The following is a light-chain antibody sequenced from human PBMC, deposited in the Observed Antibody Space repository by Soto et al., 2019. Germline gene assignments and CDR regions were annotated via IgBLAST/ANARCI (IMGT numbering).Light chain of an antibody. Sequence: QSALTQPASVSGSPGQSITISCTGTSSDVGAYNYVSWYQEHPGKAPKLMIYEVSNRPSGVSNRFSGSKSDNTASLTISGLQAEDEADYYCSSFTTCSTYVFGTGTKLTVL. CDR2: EVS. CDR1: SSDVGAYNY. V-gene: IGLV2-14*01. CDR3: SSFTTCSTYV. J-gene: IGLJ1*01.